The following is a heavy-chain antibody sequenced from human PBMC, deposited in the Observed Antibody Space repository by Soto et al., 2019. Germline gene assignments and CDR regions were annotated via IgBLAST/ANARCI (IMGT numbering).Heavy chain of an antibody. CDR3: ARFSGSYTRGLDY. D-gene: IGHD1-26*01. Sequence: EVQLVESGGGLVQPGGSLRLSCAASGFTFSDHYMDWVRQAPGKGLEWVGRSRNKANSYSTEYAASVKGRFTISRDESKNSRYLQMTSLKTEDTAVYYCARFSGSYTRGLDYWGQGTLVTVSS. CDR2: SRNKANSYST. J-gene: IGHJ4*02. V-gene: IGHV3-72*01. CDR1: GFTFSDHY.